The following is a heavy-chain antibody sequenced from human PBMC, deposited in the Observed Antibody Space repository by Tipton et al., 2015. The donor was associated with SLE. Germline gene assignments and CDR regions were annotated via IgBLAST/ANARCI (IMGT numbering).Heavy chain of an antibody. CDR1: GGSFSVHY. V-gene: IGHV4-34*01. Sequence: TLSLTCAVYGGSFSVHYWSWIRQPPGKGLEWIGEINHSGSTNYNPSPKSRVTMSIDTPKTHFSLKLNYVTAADTAVYYCARDLPLLGWLWGQGTLVTVSS. J-gene: IGHJ4*02. CDR2: INHSGST. CDR3: ARDLPLLGWL. D-gene: IGHD5-12*01.